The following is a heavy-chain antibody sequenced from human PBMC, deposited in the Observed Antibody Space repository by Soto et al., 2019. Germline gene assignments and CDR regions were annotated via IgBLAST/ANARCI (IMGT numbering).Heavy chain of an antibody. CDR1: GYTFTSYG. J-gene: IGHJ3*02. CDR2: ISAYNGNT. CDR3: ARPYYYDSSGHKGAFDI. D-gene: IGHD3-22*01. Sequence: QVQLVQSGAEVKKPGASVKVSCKASGYTFTSYGISWVRQAPGQGLEWMGWISAYNGNTNYAQKLQGRVTMTTDTSTSTAYMELRSPRSDDTAVYYCARPYYYDSSGHKGAFDIWGQGTMVTVSS. V-gene: IGHV1-18*01.